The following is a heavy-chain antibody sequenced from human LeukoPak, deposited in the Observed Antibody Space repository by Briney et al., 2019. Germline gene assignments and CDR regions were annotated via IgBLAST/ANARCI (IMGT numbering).Heavy chain of an antibody. CDR2: ISSSSSTI. CDR1: GFTFSSYS. CDR3: AKGRGSPYYFEY. D-gene: IGHD6-6*01. Sequence: GSLRLSCAASGFTFSSYSMNWIRQAPGKGLEWVSYISSSSSTIYYADSVKGRFTISRDNAKNSLYLQMNSLRAEDTAVYYCAKGRGSPYYFEYWGQRTLVTVSS. V-gene: IGHV3-48*01. J-gene: IGHJ4*02.